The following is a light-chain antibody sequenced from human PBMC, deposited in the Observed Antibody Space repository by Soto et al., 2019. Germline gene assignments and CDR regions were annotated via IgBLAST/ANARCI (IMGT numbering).Light chain of an antibody. J-gene: IGKJ1*01. Sequence: EIVLTQSPGTLSLSPGEGATLSCRASQSVGSNYLAWYQQIPGQAPRLLIYGASSRATGIPDRFSGSGSGTDFTLTISRLEPEDFAVYYCLQANNYPWTFGLGTKVDI. V-gene: IGKV3-20*01. CDR2: GAS. CDR3: LQANNYPWT. CDR1: QSVGSNY.